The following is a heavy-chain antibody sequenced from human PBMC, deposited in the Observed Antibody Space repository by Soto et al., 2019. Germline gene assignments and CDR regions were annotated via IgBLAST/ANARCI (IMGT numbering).Heavy chain of an antibody. CDR3: AKSDYYYGMDV. CDR1: GFTFTSYA. CDR2: ISGGGGST. V-gene: IGHV3-23*01. J-gene: IGHJ6*02. Sequence: GGSLRLSCAASGFTFTSYAMTWVRQAPGKGLEWVSAISGGGGSTYYADSVKGRFTISRDNSKNTLYLQMNSLRAEDTAIYYCAKSDYYYGMDVWGQGTTVTVSS.